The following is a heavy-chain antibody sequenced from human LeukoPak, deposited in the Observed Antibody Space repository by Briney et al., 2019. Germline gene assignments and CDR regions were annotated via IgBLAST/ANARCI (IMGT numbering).Heavy chain of an antibody. D-gene: IGHD6-13*01. CDR3: ARRYSSSWSGFDP. V-gene: IGHV3-7*01. CDR2: IKQDGSEK. CDR1: GFTFTSYW. Sequence: GGSLRLSCAASGFTFTSYWMSWVRQAPGKGLEWVANIKQDGSEKYYMDSVKGRFTISRDNAKNSLYLQMNSLRGEDTAVYYCARRYSSSWSGFDPWGQGTLVTVSS. J-gene: IGHJ5*02.